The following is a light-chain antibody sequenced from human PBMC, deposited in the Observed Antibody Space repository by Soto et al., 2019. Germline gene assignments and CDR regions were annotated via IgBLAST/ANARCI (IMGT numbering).Light chain of an antibody. CDR3: SSYTSSSTLV. V-gene: IGLV2-14*03. CDR1: SSDVGGYTY. J-gene: IGLJ2*01. Sequence: QSVLTQPASASGSPGQSITISCTGTSSDVGGYTYVSWYQQHPGKAPKLIIYDVSNRPSGVSNRFSGSKSGNTASLTISGLQAEDEADYYCSSYTSSSTLVFGGGTKLTVL. CDR2: DVS.